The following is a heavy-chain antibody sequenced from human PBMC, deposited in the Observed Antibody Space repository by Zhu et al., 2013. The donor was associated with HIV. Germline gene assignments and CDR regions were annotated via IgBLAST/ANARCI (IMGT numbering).Heavy chain of an antibody. Sequence: QVQLVQSGAEVKKPGSSVKVSCKASGGTFSSSTLNWVRQAPGQGLEWMGGIIPIFGTPTYAQKFQGRVAISADKSTSTVYMELTSLTSEDTAVYYCARDRFGVGSTALFDYWGQGTLVTVSS. CDR1: GGTFSSST. V-gene: IGHV1-69*06. J-gene: IGHJ4*02. CDR2: IIPIFGTP. D-gene: IGHD1-26*01. CDR3: ARDRFGVGSTALFDY.